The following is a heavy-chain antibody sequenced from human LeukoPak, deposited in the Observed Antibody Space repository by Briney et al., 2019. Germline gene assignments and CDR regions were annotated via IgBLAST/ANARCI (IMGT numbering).Heavy chain of an antibody. CDR3: AGGRTTDFWSGYYTGPFDY. CDR2: ISSSGSTI. J-gene: IGHJ4*02. D-gene: IGHD3-3*01. CDR1: GFTFSDYY. Sequence: PGGSLRLSCAASGFTFSDYYMSWIRQAPGKGLEWVSYISSSGSTIYYADSVKGRFTISRDNAKNSLYLQMNSLRAEDTAVYYCAGGRTTDFWSGYYTGPFDYWGQGTLVTVSS. V-gene: IGHV3-11*04.